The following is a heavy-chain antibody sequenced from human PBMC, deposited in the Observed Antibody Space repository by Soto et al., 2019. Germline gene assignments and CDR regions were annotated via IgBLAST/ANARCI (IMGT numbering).Heavy chain of an antibody. J-gene: IGHJ4*01. V-gene: IGHV1-18*01. CDR1: GYTFTSYG. CDR2: ISAYNGNT. D-gene: IGHD3-22*01. CDR3: ARDRPTPYYYDSSGYSWFDY. Sequence: ASVKVSCKASGYTFTSYGISWVRQAPGQGLEWMGWISAYNGNTNYAQKLQGRVTMTTDTSTSTAYMELRSLRSDDTAVYYCARDRPTPYYYDSSGYSWFDYWGQ.